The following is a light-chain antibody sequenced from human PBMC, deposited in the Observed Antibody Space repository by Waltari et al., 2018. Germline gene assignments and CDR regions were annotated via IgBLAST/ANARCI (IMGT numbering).Light chain of an antibody. CDR2: DAK. J-gene: IGKJ2*01. CDR1: RNVGSS. CDR3: HQYNYWPPAYT. Sequence: EVVLTQSPGALSVSPGASATLSFRASRNVGSSLAWYQQTPGQAPRLLVYDAKNRATDVPARFSGSGYGTQFTLTISSLQSEDFGVYYCHQYNYWPPAYTFGQGTKLEIK. V-gene: IGKV3-15*01.